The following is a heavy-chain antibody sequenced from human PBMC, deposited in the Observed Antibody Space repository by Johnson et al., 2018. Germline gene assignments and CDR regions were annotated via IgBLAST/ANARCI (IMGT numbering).Heavy chain of an antibody. CDR1: GYRFSSYW. J-gene: IGHJ4*02. Sequence: EVQLVESGAKVQKPGESLRISCKASGYRFSSYWIGWVRQMAGKGLEWIAMINPGDSDSRYSPSFRGQVSMSVDKSIRTPYLQWSGLKASDPAIYYCARSSGWYGGGDYGGQGTLVSVSS. CDR2: INPGDSDS. CDR3: ARSSGWYGGGDY. D-gene: IGHD6-13*01. V-gene: IGHV5-51*03.